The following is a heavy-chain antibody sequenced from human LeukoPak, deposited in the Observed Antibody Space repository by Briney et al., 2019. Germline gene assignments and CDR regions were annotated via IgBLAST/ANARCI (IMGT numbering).Heavy chain of an antibody. J-gene: IGHJ4*02. CDR1: GGSFSGYY. V-gene: IGHV4-34*01. CDR3: ARGRVTCFDY. CDR2: INHSGST. Sequence: SETLSLTCAVYGGSFSGYYWSWIRQPPGKGLEWIGEINHSGSTNYNPSLKSRVTISVDTSKNQFSLKLSSVTAADTAVYYCARGRVTCFDYWGQGTLVTVSS.